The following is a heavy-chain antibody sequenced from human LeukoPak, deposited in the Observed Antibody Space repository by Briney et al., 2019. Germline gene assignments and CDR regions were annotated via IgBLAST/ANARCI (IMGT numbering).Heavy chain of an antibody. Sequence: PGGSLRLSCAASGFTFSGYPIHWVRQAPGKGLEWVAVISYDGSNKYYADSVKGRFTISRDNSKNTLYLQMNSLRAEDTAVYYCARDRYYYDSSGYYPENWFDPWGQGTLVTVSS. D-gene: IGHD3-22*01. V-gene: IGHV3-30*14. CDR3: ARDRYYYDSSGYYPENWFDP. CDR2: ISYDGSNK. J-gene: IGHJ5*02. CDR1: GFTFSGYP.